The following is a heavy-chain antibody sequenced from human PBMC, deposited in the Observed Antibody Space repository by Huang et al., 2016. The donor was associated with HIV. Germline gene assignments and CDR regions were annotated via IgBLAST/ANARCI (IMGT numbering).Heavy chain of an antibody. CDR1: GGTFSKYA. CDR3: ARGQLGSYGDYDVLY. J-gene: IGHJ4*02. V-gene: IGHV1-69*13. CDR2: SIPMFGTT. D-gene: IGHD4-17*01. Sequence: QVQLVQSGAEVKTPGSSVKVSCKASGGTFSKYAISWVRQAPGQGLEWMGGSIPMFGTTNYARKFQGRVTITADDSTSTTYVEVSSLRSEDTALYYCARGQLGSYGDYDVLYWGQGTLVTVSS.